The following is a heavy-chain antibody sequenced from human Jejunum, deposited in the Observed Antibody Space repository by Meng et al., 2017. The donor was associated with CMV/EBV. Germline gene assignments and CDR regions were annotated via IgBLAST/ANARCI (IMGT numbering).Heavy chain of an antibody. CDR1: GLSFSMSG. Sequence: GLSFSMSGMHWVRQAPGKGLDWVTFIRNDGNDKYYADSVKGRFTISRDNSKNTVYLQMNSLRVEDTAVYYCAKDKGVRFLEWLSVRGQGTLVTVSS. V-gene: IGHV3-30*02. J-gene: IGHJ4*02. CDR3: AKDKGVRFLEWLSV. CDR2: IRNDGNDK. D-gene: IGHD3-3*01.